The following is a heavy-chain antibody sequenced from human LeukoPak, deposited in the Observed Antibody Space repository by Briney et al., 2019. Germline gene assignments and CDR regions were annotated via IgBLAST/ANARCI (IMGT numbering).Heavy chain of an antibody. D-gene: IGHD3-9*01. CDR2: ISYDGSNK. Sequence: HSGGSLRLSCAASGFTFSSYGMHWVRQAPGKGLEWVAVISYDGSNKYYADSVKGRFTISRDNSKNTLYLQMNSLRAEDTAVYYCAKDGNWVLRYSDWGFGDWGQGTLVTVSS. V-gene: IGHV3-30*18. CDR1: GFTFSSYG. J-gene: IGHJ4*02. CDR3: AKDGNWVLRYSDWGFGD.